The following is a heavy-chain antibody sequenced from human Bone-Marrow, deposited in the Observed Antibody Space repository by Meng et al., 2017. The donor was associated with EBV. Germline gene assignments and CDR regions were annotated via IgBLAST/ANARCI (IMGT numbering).Heavy chain of an antibody. D-gene: IGHD3-10*01. V-gene: IGHV1-69*01. J-gene: IGHJ4*02. Sequence: QVQLVLFGAEGKKPGSWGKVSCKTSGGTFRSDAMSWVRQAPGQGLEWMGGLIPMSDAPHYAQKFQGRVTITADESTSTHYMDLSGLRSEDTAVYYCASESGRGFTPDYWGQGTLVTVSS. CDR1: GGTFRSDA. CDR2: LIPMSDAP. CDR3: ASESGRGFTPDY.